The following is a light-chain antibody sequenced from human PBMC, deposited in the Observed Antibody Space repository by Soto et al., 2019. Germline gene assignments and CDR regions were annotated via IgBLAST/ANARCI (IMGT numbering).Light chain of an antibody. Sequence: QSALTQPPSASGSPGQSVTISCTGTSSDIGGYNYVSWYQQHPGKAPKLIIYEVSKRPSGVPDRFSGSKSGNTASLTVSGPQAEDEADYYCTSYAGSNNLVFAGGTKL. CDR2: EVS. J-gene: IGLJ3*02. CDR3: TSYAGSNNLV. CDR1: SSDIGGYNY. V-gene: IGLV2-8*01.